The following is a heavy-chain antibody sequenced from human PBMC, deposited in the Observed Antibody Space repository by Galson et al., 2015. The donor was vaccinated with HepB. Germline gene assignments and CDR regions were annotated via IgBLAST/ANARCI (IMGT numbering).Heavy chain of an antibody. CDR3: ASPSSTTVTTYLIDY. D-gene: IGHD4-17*01. J-gene: IGHJ4*02. CDR2: ISYDGSNK. CDR1: GFTFSSYA. Sequence: SLRLSCAASGFTFSSYAMHWVRQAPGKGLEWVAVISYDGSNKYYADSVKGRFTISRDNSKNTLYLQMNSLRAEDTAVYYCASPSSTTVTTYLIDYWGQGTLVTVSS. V-gene: IGHV3-30-3*01.